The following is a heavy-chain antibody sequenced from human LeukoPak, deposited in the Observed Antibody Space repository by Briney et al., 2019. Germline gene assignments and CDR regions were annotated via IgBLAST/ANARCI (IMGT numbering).Heavy chain of an antibody. D-gene: IGHD3-10*01. CDR2: ISSSSSYI. V-gene: IGHV3-21*01. Sequence: GGSLRLSCEASGFTFSSYTMHWVRQAPGKGLEWVSSISSSSSYIYYADSVKGRFTISRDNAKNSLYLQMNSLRAEDTAVYYCARTGTLGNWFDPWGQGTLVTVSS. CDR1: GFTFSSYT. J-gene: IGHJ5*02. CDR3: ARTGTLGNWFDP.